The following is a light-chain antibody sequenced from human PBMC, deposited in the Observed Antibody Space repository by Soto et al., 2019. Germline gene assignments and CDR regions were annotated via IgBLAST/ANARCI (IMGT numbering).Light chain of an antibody. CDR2: QAS. CDR3: QHYNSYLET. Sequence: DIQITQSPSTLSASVGDRVTITCRASKFISKWLAWYQQKPGTAPKLLIYQASSLESGVPSRFSGSGSGTEFTLTISSLQPDDFATYYCQHYNSYLETFGQGTKVEIK. V-gene: IGKV1-5*03. CDR1: KFISKW. J-gene: IGKJ1*01.